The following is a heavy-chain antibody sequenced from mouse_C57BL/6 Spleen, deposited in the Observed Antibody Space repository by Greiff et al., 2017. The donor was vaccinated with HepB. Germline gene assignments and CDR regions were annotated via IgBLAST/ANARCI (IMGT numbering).Heavy chain of an antibody. CDR1: GFSFTSYG. CDR2: IWSGGST. J-gene: IGHJ4*01. Sequence: VQRVESGPGLVQPSQSLSITCTVSGFSFTSYGVHWVRQSPGKGLEWLGVIWSGGSTDYNAAFISRLSISKDNSKSQVFFKMNSLQADDTAIYYCARNGGSPYAMDYWGQGTSVTVSS. CDR3: ARNGGSPYAMDY. V-gene: IGHV2-2*01. D-gene: IGHD6-2*01.